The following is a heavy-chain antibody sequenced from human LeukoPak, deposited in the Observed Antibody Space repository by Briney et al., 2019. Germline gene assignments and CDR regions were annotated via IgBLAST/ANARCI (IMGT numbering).Heavy chain of an antibody. CDR1: AYTFSTYW. Sequence: GEALKISCQGSAYTFSTYWIGWVRQIPGKGLEGLSVIYNRDSRIRYNPSLHGQVTISVDQTISTDYLQWSRLKASDTVMYYCACRTFNSPWFDPWGQGPVVPVS. J-gene: IGHJ5*02. D-gene: IGHD1-14*01. CDR3: ACRTFNSPWFDP. CDR2: IYNRDSRI. V-gene: IGHV5-51*01.